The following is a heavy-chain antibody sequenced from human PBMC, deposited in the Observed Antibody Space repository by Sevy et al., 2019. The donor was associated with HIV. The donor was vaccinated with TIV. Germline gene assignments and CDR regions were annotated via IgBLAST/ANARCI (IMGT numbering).Heavy chain of an antibody. Sequence: GGSLRLSCAASGFTFSSYSMNWVRQAPGKGLEWVSYISSSSSYIYYADSVKGRFTISRDNAKNSLYLQMNSLRAEDTAVYYCARVRGRYGDQLREYYFDYWGQGTLVTVSS. CDR3: ARVRGRYGDQLREYYFDY. D-gene: IGHD4-17*01. V-gene: IGHV3-21*01. CDR2: ISSSSSYI. J-gene: IGHJ4*02. CDR1: GFTFSSYS.